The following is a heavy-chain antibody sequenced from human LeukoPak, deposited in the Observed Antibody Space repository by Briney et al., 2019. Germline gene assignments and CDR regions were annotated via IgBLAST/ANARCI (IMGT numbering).Heavy chain of an antibody. D-gene: IGHD6-13*01. V-gene: IGHV1-2*02. CDR2: INPNSGGT. Sequence: ASVKVSCKASGYTFTGYYMYWVRQAPGQGLEWMGWINPNSGGTNYAQKFQGRVTMTRDTSISTAYMELSRLRSDDTAVYYCARVSPYSSSWYWEDYWGQGTLVTVSS. CDR3: ARVSPYSSSWYWEDY. J-gene: IGHJ4*02. CDR1: GYTFTGYY.